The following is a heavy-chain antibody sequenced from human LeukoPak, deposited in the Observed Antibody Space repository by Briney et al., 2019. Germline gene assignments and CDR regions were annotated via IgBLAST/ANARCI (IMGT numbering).Heavy chain of an antibody. CDR2: INSDGSST. D-gene: IGHD4-23*01. V-gene: IGHV3-74*01. CDR3: ARGIYGGNSRWFDP. CDR1: GFTFSSYR. Sequence: GGSLRLSCAASGFTFSSYRMHWVRQAPGKGLVWVSRINSDGSSTSYADSVKGRFTISRDNAKNTLYLQMNSLRAEDTAVYYCARGIYGGNSRWFDPWGQGTLVTVSS. J-gene: IGHJ5*02.